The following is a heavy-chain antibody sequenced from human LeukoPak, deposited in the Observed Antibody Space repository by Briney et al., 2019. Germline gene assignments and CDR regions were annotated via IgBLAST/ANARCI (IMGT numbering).Heavy chain of an antibody. CDR3: ARDRDSSGYYDAFDI. Sequence: SETLSLTCTVSGGSISSYYWSWIRQPPGKGLEWIGYIYYSGSTNYNPSLKSRVTISVDTSKNQFSLKLSSVTAADTAVYYYARDRDSSGYYDAFDIWGQGTMVTVSS. CDR1: GGSISSYY. D-gene: IGHD3-22*01. J-gene: IGHJ3*02. CDR2: IYYSGST. V-gene: IGHV4-59*01.